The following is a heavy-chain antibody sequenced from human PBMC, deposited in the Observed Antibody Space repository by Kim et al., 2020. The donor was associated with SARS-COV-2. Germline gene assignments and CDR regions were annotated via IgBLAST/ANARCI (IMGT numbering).Heavy chain of an antibody. J-gene: IGHJ5*02. CDR3: ARDPSFSGSYGWFDP. D-gene: IGHD1-26*01. CDR1: GGSISSYY. V-gene: IGHV4-59*01. CDR2: IYYSGST. Sequence: SETLSLTCTVSGGSISSYYWSWIRQPPGKGLEWIGYIYYSGSTNYNPSLKSRVTISVDTSKNQFSLKLSSVTAADTAVYYCARDPSFSGSYGWFDPWGQGTLVTVSS.